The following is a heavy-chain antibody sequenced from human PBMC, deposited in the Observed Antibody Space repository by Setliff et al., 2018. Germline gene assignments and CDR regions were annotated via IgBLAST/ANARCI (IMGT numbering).Heavy chain of an antibody. CDR2: ISGYNGNT. CDR3: ARVPRLEWLLPTFDS. J-gene: IGHJ4*02. D-gene: IGHD3-3*01. Sequence: ASVKVSCKTSGYTFISYGISWMRQAPGQGLEWMGWISGYNGNTDYAQSLRGRVTMTMDTSTSTAYMELRSLKSDDPAVYYCARVPRLEWLLPTFDSWGQGTLVTVS. CDR1: GYTFISYG. V-gene: IGHV1-18*04.